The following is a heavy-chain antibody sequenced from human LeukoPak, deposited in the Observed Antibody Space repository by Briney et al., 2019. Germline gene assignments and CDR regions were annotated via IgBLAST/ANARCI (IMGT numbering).Heavy chain of an antibody. CDR1: GGSISSYY. D-gene: IGHD6-6*01. Sequence: EPLSLTCTVSGGSISSYYWSWIRQPAGKGLEWIGRIYTSGSSNYNPSLKSLVTMSVDTYKNQFSLKLSSATAADTAVYYCAREGEGEYSSSSGVDYWGQGTLVTVSS. CDR2: IYTSGSS. CDR3: AREGEGEYSSSSGVDY. J-gene: IGHJ4*02. V-gene: IGHV4-4*07.